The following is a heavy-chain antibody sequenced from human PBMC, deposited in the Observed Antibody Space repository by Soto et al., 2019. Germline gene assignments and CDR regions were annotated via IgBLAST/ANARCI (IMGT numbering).Heavy chain of an antibody. CDR1: GYTFTSYA. V-gene: IGHV1-3*01. Sequence: ASVKVSCKASGYTFTSYAMHWVRQAPGQRLEWMGWINAGNGNTKYSQKFQGRVTITRDTSASTAYMELSSLRSEDTAVYYCARDGLELRGPRRYYYYGMDVWGQGTTVTVSS. J-gene: IGHJ6*02. D-gene: IGHD1-7*01. CDR2: INAGNGNT. CDR3: ARDGLELRGPRRYYYYGMDV.